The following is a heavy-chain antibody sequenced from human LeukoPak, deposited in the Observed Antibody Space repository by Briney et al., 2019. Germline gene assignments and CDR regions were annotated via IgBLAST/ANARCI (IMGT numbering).Heavy chain of an antibody. CDR2: ISGSGGST. Sequence: GGSLRLPCAASGFTFSSYAMSWVRQAPGKGLEWVSAISGSGGSTYYADSVKGRFTISRDNSKNTLYLQMNSLRAEDTAVYYCAKEGPLLWFGELLGPYGMDVWGQGTTVTVSS. CDR1: GFTFSSYA. J-gene: IGHJ6*02. CDR3: AKEGPLLWFGELLGPYGMDV. D-gene: IGHD3-10*01. V-gene: IGHV3-23*01.